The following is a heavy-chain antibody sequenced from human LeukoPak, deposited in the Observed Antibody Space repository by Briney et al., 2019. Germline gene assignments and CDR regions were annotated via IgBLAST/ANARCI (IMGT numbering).Heavy chain of an antibody. CDR1: GGTFSSYA. D-gene: IGHD3-10*01. J-gene: IGHJ4*02. CDR3: ATENSGSYRY. CDR2: VIPIFGTA. Sequence: GASVKVSCKASGGTFSSYAISWVRQAPGQGLEWVGGVIPIFGTANYAQKFQGRVTITTDESTSTAYMELSSLRSEDTAVYYCATENSGSYRYWGQGTLVTVSS. V-gene: IGHV1-69*05.